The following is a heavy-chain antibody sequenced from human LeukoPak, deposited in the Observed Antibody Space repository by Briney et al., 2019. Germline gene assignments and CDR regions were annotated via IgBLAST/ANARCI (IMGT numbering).Heavy chain of an antibody. CDR3: ATVQEGSNYEPFDY. CDR2: IKTKTEGETT. CDR1: GFTSGNAW. D-gene: IGHD1-26*01. J-gene: IGHJ4*02. Sequence: GGSLRLSCAASGFTSGNAWMSWVRQAPGKGLEWVGRIKTKTEGETTDYAAPVKGRFTVSRDDPKNTLYLQMNSLKTEDTAVYYCATVQEGSNYEPFDYWGQGTLVTVSS. V-gene: IGHV3-15*01.